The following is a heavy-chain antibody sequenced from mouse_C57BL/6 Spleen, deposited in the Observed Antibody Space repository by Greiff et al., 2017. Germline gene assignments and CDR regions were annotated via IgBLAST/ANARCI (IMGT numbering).Heavy chain of an antibody. CDR3: ARDDYDGGYAMDY. V-gene: IGHV5-4*01. CDR1: GFTFSSYA. D-gene: IGHD2-4*01. J-gene: IGHJ4*01. CDR2: ISDGGGYT. Sequence: EVKLMESGGGLVKPGGSLKLSCAASGFTFSSYAMSWVRQTPEKRLEWVATISDGGGYTYYPDNVKGRFTISRDNAKNNLYLQMSHLKSEDTAMYYCARDDYDGGYAMDYWGQGTSVTVSS.